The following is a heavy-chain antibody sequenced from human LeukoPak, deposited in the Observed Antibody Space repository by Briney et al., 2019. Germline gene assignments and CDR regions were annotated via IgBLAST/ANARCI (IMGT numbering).Heavy chain of an antibody. Sequence: PGGSLRLSCPVSGFTFSTYVMHWVRQAPGKGLEYVSAISSNGDNTYYADSVKGRFTISGDNSKNTLYLQMSSLRADDTAVYYCVRGTGYWGQGTLVTVSS. J-gene: IGHJ4*02. V-gene: IGHV3-64D*06. CDR1: GFTFSTYV. CDR3: VRGTGY. CDR2: ISSNGDNT.